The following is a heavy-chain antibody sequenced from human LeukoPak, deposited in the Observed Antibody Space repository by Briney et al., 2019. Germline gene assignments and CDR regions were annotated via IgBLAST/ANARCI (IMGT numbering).Heavy chain of an antibody. D-gene: IGHD3-3*01. CDR1: GGTFTTYA. CDR2: IIPRHGTS. Sequence: ASVKVSCKASGGTFTTYAINWIRQAPGQGLEWMGLIIPRHGTSNYAQKLQGRVTMTTDTSTSTAYMELRSLRSDDTAVYYCAREAYDFWSGYFWGPDYWGQGTLVTVSS. J-gene: IGHJ4*02. CDR3: AREAYDFWSGYFWGPDY. V-gene: IGHV1-18*01.